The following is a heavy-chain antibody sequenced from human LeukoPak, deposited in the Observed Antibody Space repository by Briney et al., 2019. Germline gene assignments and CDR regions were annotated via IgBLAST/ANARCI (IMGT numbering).Heavy chain of an antibody. Sequence: PSETLSLTCTVSGGSISSYYWSWLRQPPGKGLEWIGYIYYSGSTNYNPSLKSRVTISVDTSKNQFSLKLSSVTAADTAVYYCARDRGYPLGAFDIWGQGTMVTVSS. V-gene: IGHV4-59*01. D-gene: IGHD5-12*01. CDR2: IYYSGST. J-gene: IGHJ3*02. CDR3: ARDRGYPLGAFDI. CDR1: GGSISSYY.